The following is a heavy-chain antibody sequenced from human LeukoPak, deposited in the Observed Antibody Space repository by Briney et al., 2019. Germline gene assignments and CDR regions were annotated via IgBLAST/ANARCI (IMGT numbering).Heavy chain of an antibody. CDR2: ISSSGSTI. J-gene: IGHJ4*02. Sequence: GGSLRLSFAASGFTFSYYYMSWIRPAPGKGLEWVSYISSSGSTIYYADSVKGRFTISRDNAKNSLYLQMNSLRAEDTAVYYCARVLSGYRHDSWGQGTLVTVSS. D-gene: IGHD5-12*01. V-gene: IGHV3-11*04. CDR1: GFTFSYYY. CDR3: ARVLSGYRHDS.